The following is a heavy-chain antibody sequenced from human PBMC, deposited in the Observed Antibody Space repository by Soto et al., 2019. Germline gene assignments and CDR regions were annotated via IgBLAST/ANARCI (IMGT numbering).Heavy chain of an antibody. CDR3: ARDPYGDYNNWFDP. V-gene: IGHV3-33*01. D-gene: IGHD4-17*01. CDR2: IWYDGSNK. Sequence: ESGGGVVQPGRSLRLSCAASGFTFSSYGMHWVRQAPGKGLEWVAVIWYDGSNKYYADSVKGRFTISRDNSKNTLYLQMNSLRAEDTAVYYCARDPYGDYNNWFDPWGQGTLVTVSS. J-gene: IGHJ5*02. CDR1: GFTFSSYG.